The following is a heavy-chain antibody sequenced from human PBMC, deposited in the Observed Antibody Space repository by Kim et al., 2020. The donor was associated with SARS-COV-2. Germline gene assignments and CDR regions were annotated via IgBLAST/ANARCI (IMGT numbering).Heavy chain of an antibody. V-gene: IGHV3-20*03. J-gene: IGHJ4*02. CDR3: ARVGRELPYYFDY. D-gene: IGHD1-26*01. Sequence: YADSVQGRFTISRDNAKNSLYLQMNSLGAEDTALYYCARVGRELPYYFDYWGQGTLVTVSS.